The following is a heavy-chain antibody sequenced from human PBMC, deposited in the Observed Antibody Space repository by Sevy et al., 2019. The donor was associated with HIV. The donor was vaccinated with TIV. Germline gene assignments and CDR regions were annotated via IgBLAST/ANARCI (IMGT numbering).Heavy chain of an antibody. V-gene: IGHV3-11*01. J-gene: IGHJ5*02. D-gene: IGHD3-10*01. CDR3: ARGEYFGELGNWFDP. CDR1: GFTFSDYY. CDR2: ISGSATFI. Sequence: GESLKSSCAASGFTFSDYYMSWIRQAPGKGLEWVSYISGSATFIHYADSLQGRFTISRDNAKNSLYLQMNSRRAEDTAGYYCARGEYFGELGNWFDPWGQGTLVTVSS.